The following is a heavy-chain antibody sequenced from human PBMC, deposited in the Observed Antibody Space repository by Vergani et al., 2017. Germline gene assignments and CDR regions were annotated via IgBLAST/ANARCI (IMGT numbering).Heavy chain of an antibody. Sequence: QITLKESGPTLVKPTQTLTLTCTFSGFSLSTSGVGVGWIRQPPGKALEWLALIYWDDDKRYSPSLKSRLTITKDTSKNQVVLTMTNMDPVDTATYYCAHRLLAATTSAAFDIWGQGTMVTVSS. CDR1: GFSLSTSGVG. V-gene: IGHV2-5*02. CDR3: AHRLLAATTSAAFDI. J-gene: IGHJ3*02. CDR2: IYWDDDK. D-gene: IGHD6-25*01.